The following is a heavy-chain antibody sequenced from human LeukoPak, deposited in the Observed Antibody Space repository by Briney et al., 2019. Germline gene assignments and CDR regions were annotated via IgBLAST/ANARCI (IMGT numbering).Heavy chain of an antibody. V-gene: IGHV4-39*07. CDR2: IYYSGST. CDR3: ARDEKEDYYGSGSYYSPSTP. Sequence: SETLSLTCTVSGGSISSSSYYWGWIRQPPGKGLEWIGSIYYSGSTYYNPSLKSRVTISVDTSKNQFSLKLSSVTAADTAVYYCARDEKEDYYGSGSYYSPSTPWGQGTLVTVSS. CDR1: GGSISSSSYY. J-gene: IGHJ5*02. D-gene: IGHD3-10*01.